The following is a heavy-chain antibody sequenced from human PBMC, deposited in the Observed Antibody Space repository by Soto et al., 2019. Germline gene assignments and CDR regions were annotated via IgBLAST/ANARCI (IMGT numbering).Heavy chain of an antibody. CDR2: IYYSGST. CDR3: ARVPASSLAFDY. D-gene: IGHD6-13*01. J-gene: IGHJ4*02. CDR1: GGSISSYY. Sequence: SETLSLTCTVSGGSISSYYWSWIRQPPGKGLEWIGYIYYSGSTNYNPSLKSRVTISVDTSKNQFSLKLSSVTAADTAVYYCARVPASSLAFDYWGQGTLVTVSS. V-gene: IGHV4-59*01.